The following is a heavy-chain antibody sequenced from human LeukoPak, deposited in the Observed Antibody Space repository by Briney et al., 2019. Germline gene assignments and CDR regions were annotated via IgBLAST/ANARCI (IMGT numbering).Heavy chain of an antibody. D-gene: IGHD2-2*03. Sequence: SETLSLTCTVSGDSISSNCWNWLRHSPGKGLEWIGYIYYTGSSTKYNYSFRRRVTILIDNSKNKLSLRLSSVTPAATAVYYCSIRIGYCPPIVTCAMKWFDPWGQGTLLTVSS. V-gene: IGHV4-59*01. J-gene: IGHJ5*02. CDR3: SIRIGYCPPIVTCAMKWFDP. CDR1: GDSISSNC. CDR2: IYYTGSST.